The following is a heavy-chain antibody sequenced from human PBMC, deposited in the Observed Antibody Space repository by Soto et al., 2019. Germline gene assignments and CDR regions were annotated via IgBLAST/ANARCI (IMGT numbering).Heavy chain of an antibody. CDR2: INPSGGST. V-gene: IGHV1-46*03. D-gene: IGHD4-17*01. CDR1: GYTFTSYY. Sequence: ASVKVSCKASGYTFTSYYMHWVRQAPGQGLEWMGIINPSGGSTSYAQKFQGRVTMTRDTSTSTVYMELSSLRSEDTAVYYCARVFPNADYGDCIDDWGQGTLVTVSS. CDR3: ARVFPNADYGDCIDD. J-gene: IGHJ4*02.